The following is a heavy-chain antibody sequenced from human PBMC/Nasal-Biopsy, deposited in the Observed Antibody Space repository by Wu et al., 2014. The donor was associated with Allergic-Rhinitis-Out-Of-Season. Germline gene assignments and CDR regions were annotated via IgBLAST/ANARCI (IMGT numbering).Heavy chain of an antibody. CDR1: GDSISSSSLC. CDR2: MYYSGNT. Sequence: TLSLTCTVSGDSISSSSLCWGWVRQVPGKGLEWIGGMYYSGNTYYNPSLKSRVTVSVDTSKNQFSLKLSSVTAADTAVYYCARFNPLHYDISGWPDYWGQGTLVIVS. J-gene: IGHJ4*02. CDR3: ARFNPLHYDISGWPDY. D-gene: IGHD3-22*01. V-gene: IGHV4-39*01.